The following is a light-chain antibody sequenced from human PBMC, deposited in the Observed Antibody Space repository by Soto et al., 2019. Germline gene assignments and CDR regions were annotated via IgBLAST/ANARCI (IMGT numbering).Light chain of an antibody. J-gene: IGKJ4*01. CDR1: QSVISS. CDR3: QHYNNWLGT. V-gene: IGKV3-15*01. CDR2: GAS. Sequence: EIVVTQSPALLSASPGERVTLSCRASQSVISSIAWYQQKLGQAPRLLIYGASTRATGIPARFSGSGSGTELFLTISSLQYEHFAMYYCQHYNNWLGTFGGGTKVDIK.